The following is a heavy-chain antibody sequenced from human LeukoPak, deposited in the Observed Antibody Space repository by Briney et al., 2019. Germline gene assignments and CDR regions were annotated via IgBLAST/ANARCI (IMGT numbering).Heavy chain of an antibody. V-gene: IGHV3-30*02. Sequence: PGGSLRLSRAASGFTFSSYDMHWVRQAPGKGLEWVAFIRYDGSNKYYADSVKGRFTISRDNSKNTLYLQMNSLRAEDTAVYYCATNYGSGSPYGMDVWGQGTTVTVSS. CDR2: IRYDGSNK. D-gene: IGHD3-10*01. CDR1: GFTFSSYD. CDR3: ATNYGSGSPYGMDV. J-gene: IGHJ6*02.